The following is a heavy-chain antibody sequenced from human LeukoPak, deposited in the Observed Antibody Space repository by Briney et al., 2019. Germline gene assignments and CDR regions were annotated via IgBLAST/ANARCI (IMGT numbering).Heavy chain of an antibody. CDR1: GYTFTSYY. D-gene: IGHD3-9*01. J-gene: IGHJ4*02. CDR3: ASTYDTGHFDY. CDR2: INPSGGST. V-gene: IGHV1-46*01. Sequence: ASVKVSCKASGYTFTSYYMHWVRQAPGQGLEWMGIINPSGGSTSYAQKFQGRVTMTRDMSTSTAYMELSSLRSEDTAVYYCASTYDTGHFDYWGQGTLVTVSS.